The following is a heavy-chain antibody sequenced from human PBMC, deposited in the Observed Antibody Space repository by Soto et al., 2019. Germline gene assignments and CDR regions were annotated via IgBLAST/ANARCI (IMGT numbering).Heavy chain of an antibody. CDR3: ARARGSSRGLWFDP. D-gene: IGHD1-26*01. J-gene: IGHJ5*02. V-gene: IGHV4-59*01. CDR2: IYYSGST. CDR1: GGSISSYY. Sequence: PSETLSLTCTVSGGSISSYYWSWIRQPPGKGLEWIGYIYYSGSTNYNPSLKSRVTISVDTSKNQFSLKLSSVTAADTAVYYCARARGSSRGLWFDPWGQGTLVTVSS.